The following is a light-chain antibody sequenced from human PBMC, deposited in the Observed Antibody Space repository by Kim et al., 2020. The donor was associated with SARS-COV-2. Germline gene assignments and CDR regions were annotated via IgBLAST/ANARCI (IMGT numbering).Light chain of an antibody. CDR3: QSYDSSNRWV. J-gene: IGLJ3*02. CDR1: AGATALND. CDR2: EDN. V-gene: IGLV6-57*03. Sequence: TVTTSWPLCAGATALNDVKCYQPRPGSAPTTVLYEDNQSPSGVPDLFSGSIDSSSNSASLTTSGLKTEDEADYYCQSYDSSNRWVFGGGTQLTVL.